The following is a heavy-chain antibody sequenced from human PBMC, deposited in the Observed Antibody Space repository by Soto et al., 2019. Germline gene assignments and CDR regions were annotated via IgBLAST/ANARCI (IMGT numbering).Heavy chain of an antibody. V-gene: IGHV1-8*01. Sequence: QVQLVQSGAEVKKPGASVKVACEASGYTFTSYDINWVRQATGQGLEWMGWMNPNSGNTGYAQKFQGRVTMTRSTSRSTADMALSSLRSDDTAVYYCARGGCGDRNWFDPWGQGTLVTVSS. D-gene: IGHD4-17*01. J-gene: IGHJ5*02. CDR1: GYTFTSYD. CDR2: MNPNSGNT. CDR3: ARGGCGDRNWFDP.